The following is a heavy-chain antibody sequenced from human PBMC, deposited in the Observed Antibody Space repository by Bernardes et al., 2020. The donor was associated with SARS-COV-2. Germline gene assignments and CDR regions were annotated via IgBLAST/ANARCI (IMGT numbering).Heavy chain of an antibody. CDR1: GYTFNSYD. CDR2: MNPNSGNT. D-gene: IGHD6-19*01. CDR3: ARAVWAVAGPYYFDY. Sequence: EKVRRKASGYTFNSYDLNWVRQATGPGLEWLGWMNPNSGNTGYAQKFQGRVTMTRNTSISTAYMELSSLRSEDTAVYYCARAVWAVAGPYYFDYWGQGTLFTVSS. V-gene: IGHV1-8*01. J-gene: IGHJ4*02.